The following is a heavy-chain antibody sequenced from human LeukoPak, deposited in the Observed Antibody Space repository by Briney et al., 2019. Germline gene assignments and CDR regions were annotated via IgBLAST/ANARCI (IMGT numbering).Heavy chain of an antibody. CDR1: GFTFSNYG. J-gene: IGHJ6*02. D-gene: IGHD1-1*01. V-gene: IGHV3-30*18. CDR2: ISYDGVNK. Sequence: GGSLRLSCAASGFTFSNYGMHWVRQAPGKGLEWVALISYDGVNKYYADSVKGRFTISRDNSKNTLYLRMNSLRVEDTALYYCAKLRELVTYYYCYGLDVWGQGTTVTVSS. CDR3: AKLRELVTYYYCYGLDV.